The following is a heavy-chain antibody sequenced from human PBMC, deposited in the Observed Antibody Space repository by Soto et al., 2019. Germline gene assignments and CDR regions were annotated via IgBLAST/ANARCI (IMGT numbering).Heavy chain of an antibody. Sequence: SETLSLTCTVSGGSISSYYWSWIRQPPGKGLEWIGYIYYSGSTNYNPSLKSRATISVDTSKDQFSLKLSSVTAADTAVYYCARDVYGETTFDIWGQGTMVTVSS. CDR2: IYYSGST. V-gene: IGHV4-59*01. CDR1: GGSISSYY. D-gene: IGHD4-17*01. CDR3: ARDVYGETTFDI. J-gene: IGHJ3*02.